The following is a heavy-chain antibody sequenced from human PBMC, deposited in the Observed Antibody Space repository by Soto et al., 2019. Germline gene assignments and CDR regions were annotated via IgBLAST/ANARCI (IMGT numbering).Heavy chain of an antibody. V-gene: IGHV4-59*01. CDR2: IFYSGST. Sequence: SETLSLTCTVSGDSINSYYWSWIRQPPGKGLEWIGYIFYSGSTNYNPSLKSRVAISVDTSKNQFSLKLSTVTAADTAVYYCAKGSKAAGNRLAFDIWGQGTMVTVSS. CDR3: AKGSKAAGNRLAFDI. CDR1: GDSINSYY. D-gene: IGHD6-13*01. J-gene: IGHJ3*02.